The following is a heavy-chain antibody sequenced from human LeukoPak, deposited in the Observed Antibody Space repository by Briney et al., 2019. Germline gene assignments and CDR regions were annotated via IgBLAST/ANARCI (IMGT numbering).Heavy chain of an antibody. J-gene: IGHJ4*02. CDR3: ARILAAAATDVDY. CDR1: GYTFTGYY. CDR2: INPNSGGT. D-gene: IGHD6-13*01. V-gene: IGHV1-2*02. Sequence: ASVKVSCKASGYTFTGYYMHWVRQAPGQGLEWMGWINPNSGGTNYAQKFQGRVTMTRDTSISTAYMELSRLRSDDTAVYYCARILAAAATDVDYWSQGTLVTVSS.